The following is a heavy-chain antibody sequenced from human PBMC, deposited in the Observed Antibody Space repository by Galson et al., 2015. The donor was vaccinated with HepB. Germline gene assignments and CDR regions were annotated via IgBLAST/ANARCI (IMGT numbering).Heavy chain of an antibody. CDR2: VNPSGGGT. CDR3: AAYDGRAYYYDY. J-gene: IGHJ4*02. Sequence: SVKVSCKASGYSFTSYYIHWVRQAPGQGLEWMGIVNPSGGGTTYAQRFQGRLTMTRDTSTSTVYMELSSLRSEDTAVYYCAAYDGRAYYYDYWGQGTLVTVSS. V-gene: IGHV1-46*01. D-gene: IGHD3-22*01. CDR1: GYSFTSYY.